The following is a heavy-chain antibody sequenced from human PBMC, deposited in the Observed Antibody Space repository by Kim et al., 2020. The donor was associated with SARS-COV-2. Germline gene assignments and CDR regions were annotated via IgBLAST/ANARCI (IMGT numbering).Heavy chain of an antibody. J-gene: IGHJ4*02. D-gene: IGHD2-15*01. CDR1: GFTFNNFP. V-gene: IGHV3-30*04. CDR3: ARSDKYCSGERCQPRPIDY. Sequence: GGSLRLSCAASGFTFNNFPMYWVRQAPGKGLEWVATISYHGTDKYYADSVKGRFTISRDDSENTVYLQMNSLRAEDSAVYYCARSDKYCSGERCQPRPIDYWGQGTLVTVSS. CDR2: ISYHGTDK.